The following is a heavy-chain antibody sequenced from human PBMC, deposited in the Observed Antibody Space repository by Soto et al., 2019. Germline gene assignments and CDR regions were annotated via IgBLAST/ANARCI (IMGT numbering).Heavy chain of an antibody. J-gene: IGHJ6*03. Sequence: EVQLLQSGGGLVQPGGSLRLSCAASGITVSIYAMSWGRQAPGKGLEWVSAISGRGDSTYDADSVEGRFTICSDNSKNTLYLQMNSLIAEDTAVYGVVSSALVYMDVWGEGTKVTFSS. V-gene: IGHV3-23*01. CDR1: GITVSIYA. CDR2: ISGRGDST. CDR3: VSSALVYMDV. D-gene: IGHD2-2*01.